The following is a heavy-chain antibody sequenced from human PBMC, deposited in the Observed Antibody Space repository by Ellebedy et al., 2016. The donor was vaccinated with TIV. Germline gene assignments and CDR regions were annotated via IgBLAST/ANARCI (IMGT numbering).Heavy chain of an antibody. D-gene: IGHD6-19*01. J-gene: IGHJ5*02. CDR2: ISGLNGKT. Sequence: AASVKVSCKTSGYTFTSYGVSWVRQAPGQGLEWMGWISGLNGKTKYARTVQGRVTLNTDTAARTVYMELTSLRSDDTAVYYCARENTVGGTNWFDPWGQGTLVIVSS. CDR1: GYTFTSYG. V-gene: IGHV1-18*01. CDR3: ARENTVGGTNWFDP.